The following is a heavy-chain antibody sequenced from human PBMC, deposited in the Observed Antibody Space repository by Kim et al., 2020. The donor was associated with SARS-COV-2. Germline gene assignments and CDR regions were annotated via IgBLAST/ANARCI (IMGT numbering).Heavy chain of an antibody. CDR1: GFTFSSYW. V-gene: IGHV3-7*03. J-gene: IGHJ4*02. CDR2: IKKGGSEK. D-gene: IGHD6-19*01. CDR3: ARLSSGWYSDY. Sequence: GGSLRLSCAASGFTFSSYWMTWARQAPGNGLEWVANIKKGGSEKYYVDSVKGRFTISRDDAKNSLYLQMNSLRAEDTAVYYCARLSSGWYSDYWGQGTLVTVSS.